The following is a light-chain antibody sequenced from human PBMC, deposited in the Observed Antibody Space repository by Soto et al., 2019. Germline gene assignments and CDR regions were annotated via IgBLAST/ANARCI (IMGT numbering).Light chain of an antibody. J-gene: IGKJ4*01. CDR2: AAS. CDR1: QGISSY. CDR3: QHLDSYLT. Sequence: QLTQYPSSLSASVGDRVTITCRASQGISSYLAWYQQKPGKAPELLIYAASTLQTGVPSRFSGSGAGTDFTLTISSLQPEDFATYYCQHLDSYLTFGGGTKVDIK. V-gene: IGKV1-9*01.